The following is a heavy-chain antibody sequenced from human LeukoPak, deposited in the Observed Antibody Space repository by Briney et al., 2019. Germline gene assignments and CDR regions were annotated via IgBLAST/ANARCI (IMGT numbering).Heavy chain of an antibody. J-gene: IGHJ4*02. CDR2: IYTSGST. V-gene: IGHV4-61*02. CDR1: GGSISSGSYY. D-gene: IGHD2/OR15-2a*01. CDR3: AREGLL. Sequence: SETLSLTCTVSGGSISSGSYYWSWIRQPAGKGLEWIGRIYTSGSTNYNPSLKSRVIISVDTSKNQFSLKLSSVTAADTAVYYCAREGLLWGQGTLVTVSS.